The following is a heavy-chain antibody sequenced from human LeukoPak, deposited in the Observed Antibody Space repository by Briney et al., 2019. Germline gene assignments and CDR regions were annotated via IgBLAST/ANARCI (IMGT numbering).Heavy chain of an antibody. CDR1: GFTFGGYA. CDR3: TRAHSGSYYYYYGMDV. Sequence: PGGSLRLSCAASGFTFGGYAMSWFRQAPGKGLEWVGFIRSKAYGGTTEYAASVKGRFTISRDDSKSIAYLQMNSLKTEDTAVYYCTRAHSGSYYYYYGMDVWGQGTTVTVSS. CDR2: IRSKAYGGTT. V-gene: IGHV3-49*03. D-gene: IGHD1-26*01. J-gene: IGHJ6*02.